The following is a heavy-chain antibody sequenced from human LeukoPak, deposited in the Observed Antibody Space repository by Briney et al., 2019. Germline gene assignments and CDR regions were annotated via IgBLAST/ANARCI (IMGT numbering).Heavy chain of an antibody. D-gene: IGHD3-9*01. CDR3: ARLRHYDNYYYYGMDV. V-gene: IGHV4-34*01. CDR2: INDSGTT. Sequence: SETLSLTCAVSGGSFSGYYWSWIRQPPGNGLEGIGEINDSGTTNHNPSLTSRVTTSVDTSKNQFSLKLSSVTAADTAVYYCARLRHYDNYYYYGMDVWGQGTTVTVSS. CDR1: GGSFSGYY. J-gene: IGHJ6*02.